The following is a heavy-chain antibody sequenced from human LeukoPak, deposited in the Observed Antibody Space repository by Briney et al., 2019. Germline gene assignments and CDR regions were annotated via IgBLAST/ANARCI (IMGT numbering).Heavy chain of an antibody. CDR2: IYYSGST. Sequence: PSETLSLTCTVSGRSISSYYWSWLRQPPGKGLEWIGYIYYSGSTNYNPSLKSRVTISVDTSKNQFSLKLSSVTAADTAVYYCARGGIAALFDYWGQGTLVTVSS. D-gene: IGHD6-6*01. CDR3: ARGGIAALFDY. V-gene: IGHV4-59*01. J-gene: IGHJ4*02. CDR1: GRSISSYY.